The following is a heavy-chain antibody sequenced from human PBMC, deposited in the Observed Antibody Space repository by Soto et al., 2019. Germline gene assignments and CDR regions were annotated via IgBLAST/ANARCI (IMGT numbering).Heavy chain of an antibody. CDR3: ARVNEREPYYYYGMDV. V-gene: IGHV3-74*01. D-gene: IGHD1-26*01. J-gene: IGHJ6*02. Sequence: PGGSLRLSCAASGFTFSSYSMNWVRQAPGKGLVWVSRINSDGSSTSYADSVKGRFTISRDNAKNTLYLQMNSLRAEDTAVYYCARVNEREPYYYYGMDVWGQGTTVTVSS. CDR2: INSDGSST. CDR1: GFTFSSYS.